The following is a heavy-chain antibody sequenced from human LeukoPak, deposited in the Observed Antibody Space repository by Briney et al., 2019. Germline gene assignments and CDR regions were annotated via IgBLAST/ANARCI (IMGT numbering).Heavy chain of an antibody. Sequence: ASVKVSCTASGYTFTGYYMHWVRQAPGQGLEWMGWINPNSGGTNYAQKFQGRVTMTRDTSISTAYMELSRLRSDDTAVYYCARELSITIFGVVRDAFDIWGQGTMVTVSS. CDR1: GYTFTGYY. CDR2: INPNSGGT. J-gene: IGHJ3*02. CDR3: ARELSITIFGVVRDAFDI. V-gene: IGHV1-2*02. D-gene: IGHD3-3*01.